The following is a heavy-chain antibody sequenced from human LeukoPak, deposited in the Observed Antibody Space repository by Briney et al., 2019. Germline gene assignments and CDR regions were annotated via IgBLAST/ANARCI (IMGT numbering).Heavy chain of an antibody. V-gene: IGHV3-21*01. Sequence: GGSLRLSCAASGFIFSTYSMNWVRQAPGKGLEWASSISSSSSYIYYADSVKGRFTISRDNAKNSLYLQMNSLRAEDTAVYYCATDCIRAATKAIDYWGQGTLVTVSS. CDR2: ISSSSSYI. J-gene: IGHJ4*02. CDR1: GFIFSTYS. CDR3: ATDCIRAATKAIDY. D-gene: IGHD3-10*01.